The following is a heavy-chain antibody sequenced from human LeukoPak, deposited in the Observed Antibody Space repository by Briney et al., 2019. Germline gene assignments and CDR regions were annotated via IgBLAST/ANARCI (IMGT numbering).Heavy chain of an antibody. D-gene: IGHD1-26*01. Sequence: GGSLRLSCAASGFTFSGYWMSWLRQAPGKGLEWVANIKQDGSEKYYVESAKGRFTISRDNAKTSVYLQMNSLRAEDTAVYYCARDGIVGVTVFDYWGQGTLVTVSS. CDR3: ARDGIVGVTVFDY. V-gene: IGHV3-7*01. CDR1: GFTFSGYW. J-gene: IGHJ4*02. CDR2: IKQDGSEK.